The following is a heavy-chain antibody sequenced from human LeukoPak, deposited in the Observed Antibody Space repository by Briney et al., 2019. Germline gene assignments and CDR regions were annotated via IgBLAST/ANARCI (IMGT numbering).Heavy chain of an antibody. CDR2: VHYSGST. J-gene: IGHJ3*02. Sequence: WETLALPCTASGFAVSSVNYHWGRIRQPPGRGLEWVGCVHYSGSTNYSPSIKRRVTRSIDTSRNHFSLKLSSVTAADTAVYYRARNMVRGVTDSFDIWGQGTMVTVSS. V-gene: IGHV4-61*03. CDR1: GFAVSSVNYH. D-gene: IGHD3-10*01. CDR3: ARNMVRGVTDSFDI.